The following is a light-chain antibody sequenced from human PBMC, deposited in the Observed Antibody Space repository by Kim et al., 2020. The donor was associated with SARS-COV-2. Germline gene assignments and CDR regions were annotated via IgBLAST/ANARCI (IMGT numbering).Light chain of an antibody. J-gene: IGLJ1*01. Sequence: QSALTQPASVSGSPGQSITISCTGTSSDLGGYNYVSWYQHHPGKAPKLMIYDVNKRPSGVSNRFSGSKSGNTASLTISGLQAEDEADYYCSSYTSISAYVFGTGTKVTVL. V-gene: IGLV2-14*03. CDR2: DVN. CDR1: SSDLGGYNY. CDR3: SSYTSISAYV.